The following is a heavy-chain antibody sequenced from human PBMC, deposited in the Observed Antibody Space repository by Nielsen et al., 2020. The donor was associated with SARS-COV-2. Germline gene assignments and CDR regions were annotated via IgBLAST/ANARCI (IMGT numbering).Heavy chain of an antibody. V-gene: IGHV4-59*12. J-gene: IGHJ5*02. CDR1: GGSISSYY. CDR3: ARGVDSGSQVGFDP. CDR2: IYYSGST. Sequence: SETLSLTCTVSGGSISSYYWSWIRQPPGKGLEWIGYIYYSGSTYYNPSLKSRVTISVDTSKNQFSLKLSSVTAADTAVYYCARGVDSGSQVGFDPWGQGTLVTVSS. D-gene: IGHD1-26*01.